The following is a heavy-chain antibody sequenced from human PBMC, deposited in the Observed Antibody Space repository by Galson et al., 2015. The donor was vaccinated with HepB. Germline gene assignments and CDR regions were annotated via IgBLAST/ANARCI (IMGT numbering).Heavy chain of an antibody. CDR3: ARLLVTTGDEGY. D-gene: IGHD4-11*01. V-gene: IGHV3-30*04. CDR2: ISYDGSDK. CDR1: GFIFSSYA. J-gene: IGHJ4*02. Sequence: SLRLSCAASGFIFSSYAVHWVRQAPGKGLEWVAVISYDGSDKYYADSVKGRFIISRDNSKNTLYLQMNSLRPEDTAVYYCARLLVTTGDEGYWGQGTLVTVSS.